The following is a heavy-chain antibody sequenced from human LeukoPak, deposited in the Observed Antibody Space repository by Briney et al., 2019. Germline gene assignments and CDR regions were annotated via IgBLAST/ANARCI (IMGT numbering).Heavy chain of an antibody. CDR3: VRTGEVTTVCDS. CDR1: GDSINSDY. V-gene: IGHV4-59*08. CDR2: IYYSGIT. D-gene: IGHD4-17*01. J-gene: IGHJ4*02. Sequence: SETLSLTCTVSGDSINSDYWNWIRQPPGKGLEWIGFIYYSGITNFNPSLKSRVTLTVDTSKNQFSLKLNSVTAADTAVYYCVRTGEVTTVCDSWGQGNLVTVSS.